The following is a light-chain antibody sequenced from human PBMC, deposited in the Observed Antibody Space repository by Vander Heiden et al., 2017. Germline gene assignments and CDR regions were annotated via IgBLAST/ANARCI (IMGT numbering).Light chain of an antibody. J-gene: IGKJ1*01. CDR1: QYSSSW. CDR2: DAS. V-gene: IGKV1-12*01. Sequence: DIQMTQSSSFVFASVGDRVTISCRAGQYSSSWLAWYQQKPGEAPKLLISDASRLQDEVPPRFSGSGSGTEFTLTISSLQPEDSASYYCQQTENFPVAFGQGTRVEVK. CDR3: QQTENFPVA.